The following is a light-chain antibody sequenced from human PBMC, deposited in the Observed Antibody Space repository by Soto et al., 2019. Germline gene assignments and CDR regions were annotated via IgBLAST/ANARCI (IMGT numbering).Light chain of an antibody. Sequence: QSVLTQPHSASGTPGQRVTISCSGSSSNIGSNTVNWYQQLPGTAPKLLIYSNNQRPSGVPDRFSGSKSGTSASLAISGLQSEDDADYYCAAWDDSLNGWVFGGWTKVTVL. V-gene: IGLV1-44*01. CDR2: SNN. CDR3: AAWDDSLNGWV. CDR1: SSNIGSNT. J-gene: IGLJ3*02.